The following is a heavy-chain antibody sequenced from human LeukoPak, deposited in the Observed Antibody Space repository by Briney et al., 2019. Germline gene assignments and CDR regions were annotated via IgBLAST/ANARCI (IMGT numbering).Heavy chain of an antibody. CDR1: GGSISSGSYY. D-gene: IGHD5-18*01. Sequence: SQTLSLTCTVSGGSISSGSYYWSWIRQPAGKGLEWIGRISTSGSTNYNPSLKSRVTISVDTSKNQFSLNLSSVTAADTAVYYCAREGGYSYGDAPLHFDYWGQGTPVTVSS. CDR2: ISTSGST. J-gene: IGHJ4*02. CDR3: AREGGYSYGDAPLHFDY. V-gene: IGHV4-61*02.